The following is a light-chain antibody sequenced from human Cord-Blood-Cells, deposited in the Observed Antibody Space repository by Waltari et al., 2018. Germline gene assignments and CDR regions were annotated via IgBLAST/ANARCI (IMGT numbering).Light chain of an antibody. V-gene: IGLV3-21*03. CDR3: QVWDSSSDHPV. Sequence: SYVLTQPPSVSVAPGKTARITWGGNNIGSKRVHWYQQKPGQAPVLVVYDDSDRPSGIPERFSGSNSGNTATLTISRVEAGDEADYYCQVWDSSSDHPVFGGGTKLTVL. CDR1: NIGSKR. CDR2: DDS. J-gene: IGLJ2*01.